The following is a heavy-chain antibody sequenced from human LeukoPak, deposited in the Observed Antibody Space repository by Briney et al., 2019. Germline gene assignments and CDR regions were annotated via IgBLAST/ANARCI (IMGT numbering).Heavy chain of an antibody. CDR3: ARDKDSSGYYKP. CDR2: INPNSGGT. J-gene: IGHJ4*02. CDR1: GYTFTGYY. D-gene: IGHD3-22*01. Sequence: ASVKVSCKASGYTFTGYYMHWVRQAPGQGLEWMGRINPNSGGTNYAQKFQGRVTTTRDTSISTAYMELSRLRSDDTAVYYCARDKDSSGYYKPWGQGTLVTVSS. V-gene: IGHV1-2*06.